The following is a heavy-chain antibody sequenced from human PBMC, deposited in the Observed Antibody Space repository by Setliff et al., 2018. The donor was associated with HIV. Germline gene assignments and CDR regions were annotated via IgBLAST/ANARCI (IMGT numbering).Heavy chain of an antibody. D-gene: IGHD1-26*01. CDR1: GYPFTDYF. CDR3: ALASIVSTARWNH. Sequence: ASVKVSCKTSGYPFTDYFIHWMRQAPGQGLEWLGWVNPASGGSNHAQSFQGRVTMTRDTSISTAYMDLSSLTSDDTAVYYCALASIVSTARWNHWGRGTTVTVSS. CDR2: VNPASGGS. J-gene: IGHJ4*02. V-gene: IGHV1-2*02.